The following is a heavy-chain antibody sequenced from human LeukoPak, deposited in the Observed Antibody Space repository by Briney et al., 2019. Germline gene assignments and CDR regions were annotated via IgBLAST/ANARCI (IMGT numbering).Heavy chain of an antibody. Sequence: GESLKISCKGSGYSFTSYWIGWVRQVPGKGLEWMGIIYPGDSDTRYSPSFQGQVTISADKSISTAYLQWSSLKASDSAMYYCARQRWLAADAFDIWGQGTMVTVSS. D-gene: IGHD6-19*01. V-gene: IGHV5-51*01. CDR3: ARQRWLAADAFDI. CDR2: IYPGDSDT. CDR1: GYSFTSYW. J-gene: IGHJ3*02.